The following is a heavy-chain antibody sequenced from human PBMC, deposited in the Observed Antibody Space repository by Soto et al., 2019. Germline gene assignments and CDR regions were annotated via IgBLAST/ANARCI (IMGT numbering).Heavy chain of an antibody. D-gene: IGHD3-3*01. CDR3: AKENYDFWSGTYYFDY. Sequence: EVQLLESGGGLVQPGGSLRLSCAASGFTFSSYAMSWVRQAPGKGLEWVSAISGSGGSTYYADSVKGRFTISRDNSKNTLYLQMNCLRAEDTAVYYCAKENYDFWSGTYYFDYWGQGTLVTVSS. V-gene: IGHV3-23*01. J-gene: IGHJ4*02. CDR1: GFTFSSYA. CDR2: ISGSGGST.